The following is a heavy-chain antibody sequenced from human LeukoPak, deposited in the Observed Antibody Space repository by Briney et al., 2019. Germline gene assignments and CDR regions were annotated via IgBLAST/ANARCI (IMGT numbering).Heavy chain of an antibody. CDR3: AKWRGDSDNWPTPDY. J-gene: IGHJ4*02. CDR1: GFTFSSYG. Sequence: GGSLRLSRAASGFTFSSYGMRWVRQAPGKGLEWVAFIRYDGSNKYYADSVKGRFTISRDNSKNTLYLQMNSLRAEDTAVYYCAKWRGDSDNWPTPDYWGQGTLVTVSS. V-gene: IGHV3-30*02. D-gene: IGHD1-1*01. CDR2: IRYDGSNK.